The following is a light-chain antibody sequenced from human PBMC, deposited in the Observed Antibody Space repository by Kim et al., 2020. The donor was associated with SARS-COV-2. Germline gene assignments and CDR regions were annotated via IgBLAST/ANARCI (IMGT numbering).Light chain of an antibody. V-gene: IGLV3-1*01. CDR1: DLGDKY. CDR2: QDT. Sequence: SYELTQPPSVSVSPGQTATITCSGHDLGDKYVSWCQQKPGQSPVLVLYQDTRRPSGLPERFSGSNSGNTATLTISGTQAVDEGDYYCQAGDSNTGVVFGG. CDR3: QAGDSNTGVV. J-gene: IGLJ2*01.